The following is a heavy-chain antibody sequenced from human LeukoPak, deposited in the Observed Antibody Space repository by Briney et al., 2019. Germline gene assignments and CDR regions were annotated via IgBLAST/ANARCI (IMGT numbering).Heavy chain of an antibody. CDR3: ARADYDFWSGYYRDNWFDP. CDR1: GGSISSHY. J-gene: IGHJ5*02. V-gene: IGHV4-59*11. Sequence: PSETPSLTCTVSGGSISSHYWSWIRQPPGKGLEWIGYIYYSGSTNYNPSLKSRVTISVDTSKNQFSLKLSSVTAADTAVYYCARADYDFWSGYYRDNWFDPWGQGTLVTVSS. D-gene: IGHD3-3*01. CDR2: IYYSGST.